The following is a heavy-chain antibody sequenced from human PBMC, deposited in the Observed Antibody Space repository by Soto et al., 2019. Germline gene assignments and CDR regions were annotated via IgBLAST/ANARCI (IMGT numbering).Heavy chain of an antibody. CDR2: ISGSGGST. D-gene: IGHD3-10*01. CDR1: GFTFSSYA. J-gene: IGHJ6*02. CDR3: AKDPVLLWFGELPRYGMDV. Sequence: GGSLRLSCAASGFTFSSYAMSWVRQAPGKGLEWVSAISGSGGSTYYADSVKGRFTISRDNSKNTLYLQMNSLRAEDTAVYYCAKDPVLLWFGELPRYGMDVWGQGTTVTVSS. V-gene: IGHV3-23*01.